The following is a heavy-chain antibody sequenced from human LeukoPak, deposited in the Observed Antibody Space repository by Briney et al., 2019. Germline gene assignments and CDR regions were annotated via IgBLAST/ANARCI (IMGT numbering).Heavy chain of an antibody. CDR3: ARVSYQEGVDY. D-gene: IGHD2-2*01. Sequence: SETLSLTCTVSGGSISSGSYYWSRIRQPAGKGLEWIGRVYTGGSTNYNPSLKSRVTISVDTSKNQFSLKLSFVTAADTAVYYCARVSYQEGVDYWGQGTLVTVSS. V-gene: IGHV4-61*02. J-gene: IGHJ4*02. CDR2: VYTGGST. CDR1: GGSISSGSYY.